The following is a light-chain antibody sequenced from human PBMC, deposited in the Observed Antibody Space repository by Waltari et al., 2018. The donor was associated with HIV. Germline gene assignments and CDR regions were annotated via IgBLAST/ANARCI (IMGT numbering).Light chain of an antibody. CDR3: QQYYLVPYT. Sequence: VMTQSPDSLTVSVGERATLNCKSSQSLLYGSNNKNYVAWYQQRPGHRPKLLIYWASTRQAGVPDRFSGSGSGTDFSLTISSLQAEDVAVYYCQQYYLVPYTFGQGTKLEIK. V-gene: IGKV4-1*01. CDR1: QSLLYGSNNKNY. CDR2: WAS. J-gene: IGKJ2*01.